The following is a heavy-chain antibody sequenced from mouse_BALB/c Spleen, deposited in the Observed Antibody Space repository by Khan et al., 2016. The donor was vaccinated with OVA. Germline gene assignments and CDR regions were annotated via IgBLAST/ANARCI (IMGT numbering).Heavy chain of an antibody. V-gene: IGHV1-26*01. CDR2: VNPNTGGS. Sequence: MQLEESGPDLVKPGASVKISCKASGYSFTLYYMTWVKQSHGKSLEWIGRVNPNTGGSDYNQEFKGKAILTVDKSSNTAYMELHSLTSEDSAVYYWARGYDFFAYWGQGNLVNVSA. J-gene: IGHJ3*01. D-gene: IGHD2-14*01. CDR1: GYSFTLYY. CDR3: ARGYDFFAY.